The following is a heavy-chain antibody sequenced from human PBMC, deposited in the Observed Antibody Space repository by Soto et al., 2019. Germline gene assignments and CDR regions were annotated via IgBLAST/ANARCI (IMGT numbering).Heavy chain of an antibody. D-gene: IGHD3-10*01. J-gene: IGHJ5*02. CDR1: GGSFSGYY. Sequence: SETLSLTCAVYGGSFSGYYWSWIRQPPGKGLEWIGEINHSGSTNYNPSLKSRVTISVGTSKNQFSLKLSSVTAADTAVYYCARGNQYYYGSGSYYNNWFDPWDQGTLVTVSS. V-gene: IGHV4-34*01. CDR3: ARGNQYYYGSGSYYNNWFDP. CDR2: INHSGST.